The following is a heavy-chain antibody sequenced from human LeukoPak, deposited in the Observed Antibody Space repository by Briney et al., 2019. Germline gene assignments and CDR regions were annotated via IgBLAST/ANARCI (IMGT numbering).Heavy chain of an antibody. CDR2: ISAYNGNT. V-gene: IGHV1-18*01. CDR3: ARSGYCSSTSCSDYYMDV. J-gene: IGHJ6*03. D-gene: IGHD2-2*01. CDR1: GYTFTSYG. Sequence: ASVKVSCKASGYTFTSYGISRVRQAPGQGLEWMGWISAYNGNTNYAQKLQGRVTMTTDTSTSTAYMELRSLRSDDTAVYYCARSGYCSSTSCSDYYMDVWGKGTTVTVSS.